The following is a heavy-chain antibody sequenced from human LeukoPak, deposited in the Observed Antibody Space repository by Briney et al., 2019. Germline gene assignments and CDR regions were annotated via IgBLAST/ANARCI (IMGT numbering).Heavy chain of an antibody. J-gene: IGHJ4*02. CDR1: GFTFSMYA. V-gene: IGHV3-23*01. CDR2: INSGGIT. CDR3: AKAYCPTSSCYAAKNFDY. D-gene: IGHD2-2*01. Sequence: PGGSLRLSCEASGFTFSMYAMSWVRQAPGKGLEWVSAINSGGITYYADSVKGRFTISRDDSKNTLYLQMNSLRAADTAVYYCAKAYCPTSSCYAAKNFDYWGQGTLVTVSS.